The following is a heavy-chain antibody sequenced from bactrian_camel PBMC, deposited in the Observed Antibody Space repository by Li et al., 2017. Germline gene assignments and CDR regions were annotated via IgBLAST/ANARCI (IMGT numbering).Heavy chain of an antibody. CDR3: AADRRAWTTFCTVKAGTLFPY. V-gene: IGHV3S31*01. D-gene: IGHD6*01. Sequence: DVQLVESGGGSVQTEGSLRLSCAASGATNSRYCMGWFRQTPGGPERAPVALIATGGRSTNYADSVKGRFTISKDNAKNTLYLQMNSLEPEDTAMYYCAADRRAWTTFCTVKAGTLFPYWGQGTQVTVS. CDR1: GATNSRYC. J-gene: IGHJ4*01. CDR2: IATGGRST.